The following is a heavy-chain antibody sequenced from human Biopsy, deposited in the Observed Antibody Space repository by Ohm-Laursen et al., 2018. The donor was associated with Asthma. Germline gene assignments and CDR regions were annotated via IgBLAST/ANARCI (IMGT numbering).Heavy chain of an antibody. CDR1: GYSLTDLS. CDR3: ASDFPKDYVRYNFQF. CDR2: HDHEEGGT. Sequence: AAVKVSCKISGYSLTDLSMHWVRQAPGQGLERMGGHDHEEGGTVNARRFQGRVTMTEDTSTDTAYMELSSLSSDDTAVYYCASDFPKDYVRYNFQFWGQGTLVTVSS. V-gene: IGHV1-24*01. D-gene: IGHD4-17*01. J-gene: IGHJ4*02.